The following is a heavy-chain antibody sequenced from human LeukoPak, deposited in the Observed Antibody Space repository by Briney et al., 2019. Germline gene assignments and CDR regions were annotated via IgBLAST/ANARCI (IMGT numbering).Heavy chain of an antibody. J-gene: IGHJ6*03. Sequence: GRSLRLSCAASGFSFNSYVMHWVRQAPGKGLEWVAAVSSDGTNKYYADSMKGRSTISRDNSKNTLYLEMSSLRTEDTAVYYCARGGDGYNYYYYYIDVWGKGTTVTVSS. CDR1: GFSFNSYV. D-gene: IGHD5-24*01. CDR3: ARGGDGYNYYYYYIDV. CDR2: VSSDGTNK. V-gene: IGHV3-30*04.